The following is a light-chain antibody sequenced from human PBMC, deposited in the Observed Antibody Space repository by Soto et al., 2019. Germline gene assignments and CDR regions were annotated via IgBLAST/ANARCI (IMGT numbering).Light chain of an antibody. V-gene: IGLV2-14*01. J-gene: IGLJ1*01. Sequence: QSALTQPASVSGSPGQSITISCTGTSSDVGGYNYVSWYQQHPSKAPKLMIYEVSNRPSGVSNRFSGSKSGNTASLTISGLQAEDEANYYCSSYTSSSTYVFETGTKVTVL. CDR2: EVS. CDR3: SSYTSSSTYV. CDR1: SSDVGGYNY.